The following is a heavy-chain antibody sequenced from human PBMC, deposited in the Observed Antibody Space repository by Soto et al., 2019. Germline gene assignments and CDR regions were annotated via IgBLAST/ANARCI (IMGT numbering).Heavy chain of an antibody. D-gene: IGHD2-8*02. CDR3: AAVGFEPVGDY. CDR1: GFTFTSSA. CDR2: IVVGSGNT. J-gene: IGHJ4*02. Sequence: WPPVKVSCKASGFTFTSSAMQWERQARGQRLEWIGWIVVGSGNTNYAQKFQERVTITRDMSTSTAYMELSSLRSEDTAVYYCAAVGFEPVGDYWGQGTLVTVSS. V-gene: IGHV1-58*02.